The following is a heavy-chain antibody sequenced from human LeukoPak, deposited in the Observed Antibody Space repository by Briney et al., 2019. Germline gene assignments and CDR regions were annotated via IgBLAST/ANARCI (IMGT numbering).Heavy chain of an antibody. D-gene: IGHD3-16*02. CDR2: IYYSGST. CDR3: ASGLVGYHDY. J-gene: IGHJ4*02. Sequence: SETLSLTCTVSGGSISSSSYYWGWIRQPPGKGLEWIGSIYYSGSTYYNPSLKSRVTISVDTSKNQFSLKLSSVTAADTAVYYCASGLVGYHDYWGQGTLVTVSS. V-gene: IGHV4-39*07. CDR1: GGSISSSSYY.